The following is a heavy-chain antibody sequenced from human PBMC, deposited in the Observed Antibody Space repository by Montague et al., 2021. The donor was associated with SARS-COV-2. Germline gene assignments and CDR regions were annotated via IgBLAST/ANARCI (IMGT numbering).Heavy chain of an antibody. D-gene: IGHD1-26*01. V-gene: IGHV3-11*01. CDR1: GFTFSDYY. CDR2: ISDSGYTI. Sequence: SLRLSCAASGFTFSDYYMTWIRQAPGKGLEWVSYISDSGYTIYYADSVKGRFTISRDNAKNSLYLQMNSLRAEGTAMYYCAKDAKAIAYWGQGTLVTVSS. J-gene: IGHJ4*02. CDR3: AKDAKAIAY.